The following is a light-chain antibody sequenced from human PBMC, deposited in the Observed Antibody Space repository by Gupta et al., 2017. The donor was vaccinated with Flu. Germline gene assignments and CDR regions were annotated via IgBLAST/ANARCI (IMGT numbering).Light chain of an antibody. CDR1: NSDSKS. CDR3: QVWDTSSGHSWV. J-gene: IGLJ3*02. CDR2: DDS. V-gene: IGLV3-21*03. Sequence: KTARITCEGSNSDSKSVQWYQQRPGQAPVLVVDDDSDRPSGIPERFSGSNSGNTATLTVSGVEAGDEADYYCQVWDTSSGHSWVFGGGTKLTVL.